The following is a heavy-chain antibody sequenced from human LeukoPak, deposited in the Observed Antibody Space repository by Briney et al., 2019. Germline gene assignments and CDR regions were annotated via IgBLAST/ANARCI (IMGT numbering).Heavy chain of an antibody. J-gene: IGHJ6*02. CDR3: AHSIVGARYYYYYGMDV. Sequence: PSETLSLTCTVSGGSISSSSYYWGWIRQPPGKGLEWIGSIYYSGSTYYNPSLKSRVTISVDTSKNQFSLKLSSVTAADTAVYYCAHSIVGARYYYYYGMDVWGQGTTVTVSS. CDR1: GGSISSSSYY. D-gene: IGHD1-26*01. V-gene: IGHV4-39*01. CDR2: IYYSGST.